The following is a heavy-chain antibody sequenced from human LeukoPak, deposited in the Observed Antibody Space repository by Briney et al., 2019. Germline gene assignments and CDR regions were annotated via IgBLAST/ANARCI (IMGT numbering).Heavy chain of an antibody. CDR1: GFTVSSNY. CDR2: IYSGGST. CDR3: ARGYSSSWSDY. V-gene: IGHV3-53*01. J-gene: IGHJ4*02. Sequence: GGSLRLSCAASGFTVSSNYTSSVRQAPGKGLEWVSVIYSGGSTYYATSVKGRFTISRHNAKNTLYLQMNSLRAEDTAVYYCARGYSSSWSDYWGQGTLVTVSS. D-gene: IGHD6-13*01.